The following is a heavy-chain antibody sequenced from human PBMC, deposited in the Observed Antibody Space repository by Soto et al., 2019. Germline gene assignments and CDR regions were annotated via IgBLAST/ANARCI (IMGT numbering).Heavy chain of an antibody. CDR1: GGSISSYY. D-gene: IGHD3-9*01. V-gene: IGHV4-59*01. Sequence: SETLSLTCTVSGGSISSYYWSWIRQPPGKGLEWIGYIYYSGSTNYNPSLKSRVTISVDTSKNQFSLKLSSVTAADTAVYYCARVNELRYFDWSRKGDWFDPWGQGTLVTISS. CDR3: ARVNELRYFDWSRKGDWFDP. J-gene: IGHJ5*02. CDR2: IYYSGST.